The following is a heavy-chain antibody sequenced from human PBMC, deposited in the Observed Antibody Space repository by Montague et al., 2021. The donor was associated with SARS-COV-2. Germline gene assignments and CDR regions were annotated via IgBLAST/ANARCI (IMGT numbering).Heavy chain of an antibody. CDR3: ARDRRLRYFELSYYYYGMDV. J-gene: IGHJ6*02. Sequence: TLSLTCTVSGGSISSGGYYWSWIRQHPGKGLEWIGYIYYSGSTYYNPSLKSRVTISVDTSKIQFSLKLSSVTAADTAVYYCARDRRLRYFELSYYYYGMDVWGQGTTVTVSS. CDR1: GGSISSGGYY. CDR2: IYYSGST. V-gene: IGHV4-31*03. D-gene: IGHD3-9*01.